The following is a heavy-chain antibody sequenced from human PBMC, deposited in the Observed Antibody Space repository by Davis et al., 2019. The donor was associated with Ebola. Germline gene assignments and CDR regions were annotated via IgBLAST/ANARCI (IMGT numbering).Heavy chain of an antibody. V-gene: IGHV3-48*03. CDR1: GFTFSSYE. CDR2: ISSSGSTI. CDR3: ARDDILTDVLYYYYYGMDV. D-gene: IGHD3-9*01. J-gene: IGHJ6*02. Sequence: GESLKISCAASGFTFSSYEMNWVRQAPGKGLEWVSYISSSGSTIYYADSVKGRFTISRDNAKNSLYLQMNSLRAEDTAVYYCARDDILTDVLYYYYYGMDVWGQGTTVTVSS.